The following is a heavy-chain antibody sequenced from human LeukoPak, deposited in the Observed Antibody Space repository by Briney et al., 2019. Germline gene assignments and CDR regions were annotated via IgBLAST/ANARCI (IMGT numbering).Heavy chain of an antibody. CDR1: GFSFSNYG. CDR2: ISSDGSDK. V-gene: IGHV3-30*18. D-gene: IGHD1-26*01. CDR3: AKDKGREGDY. J-gene: IGHJ4*02. Sequence: PGRSLRLSCAASGFSFSNYGMHWVRQAPGKGLDWVAVISSDGSDKYYADSVKGRFTISRDNSMNTLYLQMNSLRAEDTAVYYCAKDKGREGDYWGQGNLVTVSS.